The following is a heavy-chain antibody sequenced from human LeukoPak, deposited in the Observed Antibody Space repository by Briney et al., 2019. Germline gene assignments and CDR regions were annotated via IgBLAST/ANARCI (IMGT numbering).Heavy chain of an antibody. J-gene: IGHJ6*03. Sequence: GGSLRLSCAASGFTFSSYSMNWVRQAPGKGLEWVSYISSSSSTIYYADSVKGRFTISRDNAKNSLYLQMNSLRAEDTAVYYCARVTVVVPDAILGAGDNYYYYMDVWGKGTTVTVSS. D-gene: IGHD2-2*02. CDR3: ARVTVVVPDAILGAGDNYYYYMDV. V-gene: IGHV3-48*04. CDR1: GFTFSSYS. CDR2: ISSSSSTI.